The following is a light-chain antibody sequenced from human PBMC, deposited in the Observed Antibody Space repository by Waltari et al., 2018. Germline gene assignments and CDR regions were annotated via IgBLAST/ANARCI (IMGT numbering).Light chain of an antibody. V-gene: IGKV3-15*01. CDR3: QQYNDWPPFT. Sequence: EIVMTQSPAPLSVSPGERATLSCRASQSVSRKLAWYQQKPGQAPRLLIYSASTRATGTPARFSGSGSGTEFTLTSDSLQSEDFAVYYCQQYNDWPPFTFGPGTKVDI. J-gene: IGKJ3*01. CDR2: SAS. CDR1: QSVSRK.